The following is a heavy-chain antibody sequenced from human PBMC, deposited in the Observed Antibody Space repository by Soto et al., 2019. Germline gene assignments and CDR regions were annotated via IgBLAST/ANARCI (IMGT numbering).Heavy chain of an antibody. V-gene: IGHV3-33*01. CDR2: IWYDGSNK. Sequence: LRLSCAASGFTFSGYGIHWVRQAPGKGLEWVAVIWYDGSNKYYADSVKGRFTISRDNSKNTLYLQMNSLRAEDTAVYYCARLSGYELRGDYYYGMDVWGQGTTVTVSS. D-gene: IGHD5-12*01. CDR1: GFTFSGYG. J-gene: IGHJ6*02. CDR3: ARLSGYELRGDYYYGMDV.